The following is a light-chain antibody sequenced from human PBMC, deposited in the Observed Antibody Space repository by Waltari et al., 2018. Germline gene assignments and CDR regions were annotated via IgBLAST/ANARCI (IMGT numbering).Light chain of an antibody. V-gene: IGLV1-47*01. CDR2: RDT. CDR1: LSNLGSNY. J-gene: IGLJ3*02. Sequence: QSVLTQPPSASGTPGQRVTISCSGRLSNLGSNYIYWSQQAAGMAPKLLIYRDTQRPSGVPARFSGSKSDTSASLAIRGLRSEDEADYSCAAWDDSLSAWVFGGGTKLTVL. CDR3: AAWDDSLSAWV.